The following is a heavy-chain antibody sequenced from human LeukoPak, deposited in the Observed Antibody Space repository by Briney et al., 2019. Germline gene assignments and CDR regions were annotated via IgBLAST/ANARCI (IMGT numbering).Heavy chain of an antibody. V-gene: IGHV4-39*01. CDR1: GGSISSSSYY. CDR3: ATTPALAVAGTLDPKE. D-gene: IGHD6-19*01. Sequence: PSETLSLTCTVSGGSISSSSYYWGRIRQSPGKGLEWIGSIFYSGSTYYNPSLKSRVTISIDTSENQFSLKLSSVTAADTAVYYCATTPALAVAGTLDPKEWGQGTLVTVSS. CDR2: IFYSGST. J-gene: IGHJ4*02.